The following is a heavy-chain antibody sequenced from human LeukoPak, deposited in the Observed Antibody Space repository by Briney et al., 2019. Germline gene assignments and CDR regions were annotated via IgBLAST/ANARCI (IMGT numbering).Heavy chain of an antibody. Sequence: SETQSLTCTVSGGSISSSSYYWGWIRQPPGKGLEWIGSIYYSGSAYYNPSLKSRVTISVDTSMNQFSLKLSSVIAVDTAVYYCAKTNYDFWSSYYSSFQHWGQGTLVTVSS. CDR3: AKTNYDFWSSYYSSFQH. CDR1: GGSISSSSYY. CDR2: IYYSGSA. V-gene: IGHV4-39*01. J-gene: IGHJ1*01. D-gene: IGHD3-3*01.